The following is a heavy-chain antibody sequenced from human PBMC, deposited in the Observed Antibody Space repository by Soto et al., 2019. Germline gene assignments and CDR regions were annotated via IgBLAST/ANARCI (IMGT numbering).Heavy chain of an antibody. CDR2: IKSKTDGGTT. D-gene: IGHD3-3*01. CDR3: TRDHTIFGVVNPFDY. Sequence: VGSLRLSCAASGFTFSNAWMSWVRQAPGKGLEWVGRIKSKTDGGTTDYAAPVKGRFTISRDDSKNTLYLQMNSLKTEVTAVYYCTRDHTIFGVVNPFDYWGQGTLVTVSS. CDR1: GFTFSNAW. J-gene: IGHJ4*02. V-gene: IGHV3-15*01.